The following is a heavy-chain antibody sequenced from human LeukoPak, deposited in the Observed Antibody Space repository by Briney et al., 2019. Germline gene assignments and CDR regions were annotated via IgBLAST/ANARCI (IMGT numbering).Heavy chain of an antibody. J-gene: IGHJ4*02. Sequence: SETLSLTCAVYRGSFSGYYWSWIRQPPGKGLEWIGEINHSGSTNYNPSLKSRVTISVDTSKNQFSLKLSSVTAADTAVYYCARGSDSSGYCYYFDYWGQGTLVTVSS. V-gene: IGHV4-34*01. D-gene: IGHD3-22*01. CDR3: ARGSDSSGYCYYFDY. CDR2: INHSGST. CDR1: RGSFSGYY.